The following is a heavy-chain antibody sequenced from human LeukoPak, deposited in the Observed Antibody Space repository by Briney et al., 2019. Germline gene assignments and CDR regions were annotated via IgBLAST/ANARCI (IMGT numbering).Heavy chain of an antibody. CDR2: VYDSGSI. D-gene: IGHD4/OR15-4a*01. CDR3: ARRDYAAWFDP. V-gene: IGHV4-39*07. J-gene: IGHJ5*02. Sequence: SETLSLTCSVSGDSITSGAYYWAWLRQPPGKGLEWIGSVYDSGSIKYNPSIKGRVSISRDMSKNQFSLNLNSVNATDTAVYCCARRDYAAWFDPWGQGTLVTVSS. CDR1: GDSITSGAYY.